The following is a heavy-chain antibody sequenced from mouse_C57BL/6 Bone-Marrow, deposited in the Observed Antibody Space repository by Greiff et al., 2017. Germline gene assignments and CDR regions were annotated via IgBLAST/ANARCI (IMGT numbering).Heavy chain of an antibody. J-gene: IGHJ3*01. CDR1: GFSFNSYG. D-gene: IGHD2-4*01. CDR3: AKRGYDYDGCAY. CDR2: IWSGGST. Sequence: QVQLQQSGPGLVQPSQRLSIPCTVSGFSFNSYGVHWVRQPPGKGLEWLGVIWSGGSTDYTAAFISRLSISKDTSKSQVFFKMNSLQADDTAIYYCAKRGYDYDGCAYWGQGTLVTVSA. V-gene: IGHV2-4*01.